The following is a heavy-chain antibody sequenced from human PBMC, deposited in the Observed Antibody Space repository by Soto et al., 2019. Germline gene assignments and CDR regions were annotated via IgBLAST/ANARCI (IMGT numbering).Heavy chain of an antibody. CDR3: AREAEAAAVLDY. Sequence: SETLSLTCTVSGGSISSYYRSWIRQPPGKGLEWIGYIYYSGSTNYNPSLKSRVTISVDTSKNQFSLKLSSVTAADTAVYYCAREAEAAAVLDYWGQGTLVTVSS. J-gene: IGHJ4*02. CDR1: GGSISSYY. V-gene: IGHV4-59*12. CDR2: IYYSGST. D-gene: IGHD6-13*01.